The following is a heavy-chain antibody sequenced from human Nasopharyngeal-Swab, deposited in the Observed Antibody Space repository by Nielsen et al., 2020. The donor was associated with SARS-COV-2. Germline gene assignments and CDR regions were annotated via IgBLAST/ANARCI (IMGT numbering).Heavy chain of an antibody. J-gene: IGHJ4*02. CDR2: IRWNSGSI. CDR3: AKDCSSSWYTWGLFDY. CDR1: GFTFDDYA. Sequence: GGSLRLSCAASGFTFDDYAMHWVRQAPGKGLEWVSGIRWNSGSIGYADSVKGRFTISRDNAKNSLYLQMNSLRAEDTALYYCAKDCSSSWYTWGLFDYWGQGTLVTVSS. D-gene: IGHD6-13*01. V-gene: IGHV3-9*01.